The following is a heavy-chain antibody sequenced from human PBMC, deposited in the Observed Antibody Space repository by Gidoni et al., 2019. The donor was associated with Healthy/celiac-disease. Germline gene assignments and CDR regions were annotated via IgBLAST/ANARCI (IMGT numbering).Heavy chain of an antibody. D-gene: IGHD2-2*01. CDR1: GGSISSYY. CDR2: IYYSGST. CDR3: ATSASRLRAFDY. V-gene: IGHV4-59*08. Sequence: QVQLQESGPGLVKPSETLSPTCTVSGGSISSYYWSWIRQPPGKGLEWIGYIYYSGSTNYNPSLKSRVTISVDTSKNQFSLKLSSVTAADTAVYYCATSASRLRAFDYWGQGTLVSVSS. J-gene: IGHJ4*02.